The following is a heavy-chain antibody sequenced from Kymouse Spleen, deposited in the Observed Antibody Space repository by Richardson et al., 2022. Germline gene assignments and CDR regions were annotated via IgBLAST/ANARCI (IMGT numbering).Heavy chain of an antibody. CDR1: GFTFDDYA. Sequence: EVQLVESGGGLVQPGRSLRLSCAASGFTFDDYAMHWVRQAPGKGLEWVSGISWNSGSIGYADSVKGRFTISRDNAKNSLYLQMNSLRAEDTALYYCAKDIKLEPLYYYYYYGMDVWGQGTTVTVSS. J-gene: IGHJ6*02. D-gene: IGHD1-1*01,IGHD1-20*01,IGHD1-7*01. CDR2: ISWNSGSI. V-gene: IGHV3-9*01. CDR3: AKDIKLEPLYYYYYYGMDV.